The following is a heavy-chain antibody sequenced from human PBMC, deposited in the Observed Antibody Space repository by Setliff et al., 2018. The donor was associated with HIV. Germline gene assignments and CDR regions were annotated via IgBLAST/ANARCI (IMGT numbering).Heavy chain of an antibody. J-gene: IGHJ4*02. CDR1: GGSFSGFY. D-gene: IGHD6-19*01. CDR3: ARGPPGSSIGWYVGY. CDR2: INHSGST. Sequence: SETLSLTCAVYGGSFSGFYWNWIRQPPGKGREWIGEINHSGSTNYNPSLKSRVTISVDTSKNQFSLRLSSAIAADTAVYYCARGPPGSSIGWYVGYWGQGTLVTVSS. V-gene: IGHV4-34*01.